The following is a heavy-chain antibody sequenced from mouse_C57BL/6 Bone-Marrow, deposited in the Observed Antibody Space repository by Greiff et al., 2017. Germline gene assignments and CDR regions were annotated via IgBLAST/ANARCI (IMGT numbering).Heavy chain of an antibody. CDR3: TREGLGYDGYSGFAY. J-gene: IGHJ3*01. D-gene: IGHD2-3*01. CDR1: GFTFSSYA. Sequence: EVKVVESGEGLVKPGGSLKLSCAASGFTFSSYAMSWVRQTPEKRLEWVAYISSGGDYIYYADTVKGRFTISRDNARNTLYLQISSLKSEDTAMYYCTREGLGYDGYSGFAYWGQGTLVTVSA. CDR2: ISSGGDYI. V-gene: IGHV5-9-1*02.